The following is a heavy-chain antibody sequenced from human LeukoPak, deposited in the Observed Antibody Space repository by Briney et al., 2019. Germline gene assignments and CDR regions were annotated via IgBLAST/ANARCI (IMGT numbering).Heavy chain of an antibody. J-gene: IGHJ6*02. CDR2: INSSSSYT. Sequence: PGGSLRLSCAASGFTISDYYMSSIRQAPGKGLEWVSYINSSSSYTNYADSVKGRFTISRDNAKNSLYLQMNSLRAEDTAVYYCARDIIAASYYYYYGMDVWGQGTTVTVSS. CDR1: GFTISDYY. V-gene: IGHV3-11*06. D-gene: IGHD6-13*01. CDR3: ARDIIAASYYYYYGMDV.